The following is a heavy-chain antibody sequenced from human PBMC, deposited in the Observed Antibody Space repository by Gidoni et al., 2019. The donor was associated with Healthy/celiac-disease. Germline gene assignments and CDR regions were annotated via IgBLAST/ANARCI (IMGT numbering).Heavy chain of an antibody. CDR2: INHSGST. Sequence: QVQLQQWGAGLLKPSETLSLPCAAYGGSFSGYSWSWIRQPPGKGLEWIGEINHSGSTNYNPSLKSRVTISVDTSKNQFSLKLSSVTAADTAVYYCARGRFWGAVAGKFGYDYWGQGTLVTVSS. J-gene: IGHJ4*02. CDR3: ARGRFWGAVAGKFGYDY. V-gene: IGHV4-34*01. D-gene: IGHD6-19*01. CDR1: GGSFSGYS.